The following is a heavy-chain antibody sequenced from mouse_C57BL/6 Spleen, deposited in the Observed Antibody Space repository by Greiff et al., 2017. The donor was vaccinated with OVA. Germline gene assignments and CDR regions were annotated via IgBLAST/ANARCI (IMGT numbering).Heavy chain of an antibody. V-gene: IGHV1-64*01. Sequence: QVQLQQPGAELVKPGASVKLSCKASGYTFTSYWLHWVKQRPGQGLEWIGMIHPNSGSTNYNEKFKSKATLTVDKSSSTAYMQLSSLTSEDSAVYYGGAVGAEGYFDDGGQGTTLTVSS. CDR3: GAVGAEGYFDD. D-gene: IGHD1-1*01. CDR2: IHPNSGST. J-gene: IGHJ2*01. CDR1: GYTFTSYW.